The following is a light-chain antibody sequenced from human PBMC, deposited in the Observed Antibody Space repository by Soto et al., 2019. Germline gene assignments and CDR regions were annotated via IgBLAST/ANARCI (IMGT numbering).Light chain of an antibody. Sequence: QPASVSGSPGQSVTISCTGTSSDIGSYNFVAWYQHHPNKAPKLMIYEVSNRPSGVSNRFSGSKSGNTASLTISGLQAEDEAVYYCSSYTSSITVVFGGGTKVTVL. CDR3: SSYTSSITVV. CDR2: EVS. J-gene: IGLJ2*01. V-gene: IGLV2-14*01. CDR1: SSDIGSYNF.